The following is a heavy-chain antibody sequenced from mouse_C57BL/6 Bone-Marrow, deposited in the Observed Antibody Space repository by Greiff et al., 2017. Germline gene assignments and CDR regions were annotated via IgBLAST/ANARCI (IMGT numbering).Heavy chain of an antibody. V-gene: IGHV14-4*01. CDR2: IDPENGDT. D-gene: IGHD2-1*01. CDR1: GFNIKDDY. Sequence: EVHLVESGAELVRPGASVKLSCTASGFNIKDDYMHWVKQRPEQGLEWIGWIDPENGDTEYASKFQGKATITADTSSNTAYLQLSSLTSEDTAVYYFTPIYYGNYPYAMYYWGQGTSVTVSS. CDR3: TPIYYGNYPYAMYY. J-gene: IGHJ4*01.